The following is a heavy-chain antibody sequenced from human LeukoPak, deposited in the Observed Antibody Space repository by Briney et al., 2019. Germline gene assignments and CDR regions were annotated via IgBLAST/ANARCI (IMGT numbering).Heavy chain of an antibody. Sequence: ASVKVSCKASGYTFTTFDINWVRQASGQGLEWMGWMNPNRGNAGYAQKFQGRVSMTGNTSISTAYMELSGLTSEDTAVYYCATGSTDGDYYYYYGMDVWGQGTTVTVSS. D-gene: IGHD4-17*01. V-gene: IGHV1-8*01. J-gene: IGHJ6*02. CDR3: ATGSTDGDYYYYYGMDV. CDR1: GYTFTTFD. CDR2: MNPNRGNA.